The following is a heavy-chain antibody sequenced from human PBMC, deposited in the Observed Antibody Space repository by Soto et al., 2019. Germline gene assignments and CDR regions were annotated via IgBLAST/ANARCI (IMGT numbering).Heavy chain of an antibody. V-gene: IGHV1-18*01. D-gene: IGHD3-3*01. CDR1: GHTFTSYG. CDR2: ISAYNGNT. J-gene: IGHJ6*02. CDR3: ARRGSVEGLLNYYYYGRDV. Sequence: GASVKVSCKASGHTFTSYGISWVRQAPGKGLEWMGWISAYNGNTNYAQKLQGRVTMTTDTSTSTAYMELRSLRSDDTAVYYCARRGSVEGLLNYYYYGRDVWGHGTKVTVAS.